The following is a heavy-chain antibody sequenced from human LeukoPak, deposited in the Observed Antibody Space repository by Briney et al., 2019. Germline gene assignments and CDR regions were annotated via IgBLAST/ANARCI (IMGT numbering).Heavy chain of an antibody. V-gene: IGHV3-30*02. D-gene: IGHD6-13*01. J-gene: IGHJ4*02. CDR3: AKGDSN. Sequence: GESLKISCTTSGFIFSNYGMHWVRQAPGKGLEWVALIRNDIPKDGINKYYADSVGGRFTISRDNSKNTVYLQMNSLRVADTAMYYCAKGDSNWGQGTLVTVSS. CDR1: GFIFSNYG. CDR2: IRNDIPKDGINK.